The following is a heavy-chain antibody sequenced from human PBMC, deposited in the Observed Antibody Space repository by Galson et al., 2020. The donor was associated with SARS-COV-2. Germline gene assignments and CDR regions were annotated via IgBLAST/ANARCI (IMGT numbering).Heavy chain of an antibody. CDR2: IKHDESER. J-gene: IGHJ4*02. D-gene: IGHD4-17*01. Sequence: GGSLRLSCTGSGFTFSKYWMSWVRHSPGKGLEWVANIKHDESERYYIDSLKGRFTISRDNARSSLYLQMNSLRDEDTATYYCVRERSSPWIFDGERFDFWGQGALVTVSS. V-gene: IGHV3-7*01. CDR1: GFTFSKYW. CDR3: VRERSSPWIFDGERFDF.